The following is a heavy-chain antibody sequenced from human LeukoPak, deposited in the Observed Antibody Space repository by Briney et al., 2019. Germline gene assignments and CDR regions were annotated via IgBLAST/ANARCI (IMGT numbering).Heavy chain of an antibody. V-gene: IGHV3-30*18. D-gene: IGHD3-10*01. Sequence: GGSLRLSCAASGFTFSSYGMHWVRQAPGKGLEWVAVISYDGSNKYYADSVKGRFTISRDNSKNTLYLQMNSLRAEDTAVYYCAKDRGWSYGSGSYYYYYGMDVWGQGTTVTVSS. CDR1: GFTFSSYG. CDR2: ISYDGSNK. J-gene: IGHJ6*02. CDR3: AKDRGWSYGSGSYYYYYGMDV.